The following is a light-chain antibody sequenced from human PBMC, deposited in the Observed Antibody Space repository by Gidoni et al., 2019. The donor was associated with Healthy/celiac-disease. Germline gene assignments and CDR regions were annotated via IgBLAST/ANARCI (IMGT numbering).Light chain of an antibody. V-gene: IGKV1-33*01. J-gene: IGKJ2*01. CDR3: QQYDNLPRYT. CDR1: PDISNY. CDR2: EAS. Sequence: DIQITQSPSSLSASVGDRVTITCQASPDISNYFNWYQQKPGKAPKLLIYEASNLETGVPSRFSGSGSGTDFTFTISSLQPEDIATYYCQQYDNLPRYTFGQGTKLEIK.